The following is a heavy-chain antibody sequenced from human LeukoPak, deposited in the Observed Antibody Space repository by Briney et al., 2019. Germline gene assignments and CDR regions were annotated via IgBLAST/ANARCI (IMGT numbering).Heavy chain of an antibody. J-gene: IGHJ4*02. CDR3: VARHFSSAKHYFDY. Sequence: SETLSLTCAVSGDSISTYYWTRIRQPPGKGLEWIGDIYYSGSTNYNPSLKSRVTMSVDTSKNQFSLNLRSVTAADTALYYCVARHFSSAKHYFDYWGQGTLVTVSS. V-gene: IGHV4-59*01. D-gene: IGHD2-2*01. CDR1: GDSISTYY. CDR2: IYYSGST.